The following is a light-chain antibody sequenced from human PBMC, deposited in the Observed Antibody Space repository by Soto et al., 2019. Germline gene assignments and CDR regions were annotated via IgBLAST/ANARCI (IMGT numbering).Light chain of an antibody. CDR3: AAWDSSLSGWV. CDR1: GSNIEHNY. CDR2: DDN. V-gene: IGLV1-51*01. J-gene: IGLJ3*02. Sequence: QSVLTQPPSVSAAPGQKVTISCSGSGSNIEHNYVSWYQRLPGTAPKLLIYDDNKRLSGIPDRFSGSKSGTSAALGITGLQTGDEAEYFCAAWDSSLSGWVFGGGTKLTVL.